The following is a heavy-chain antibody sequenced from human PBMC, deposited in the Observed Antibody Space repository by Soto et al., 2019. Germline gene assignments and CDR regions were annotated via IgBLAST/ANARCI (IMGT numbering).Heavy chain of an antibody. J-gene: IGHJ6*02. V-gene: IGHV3-9*01. D-gene: IGHD6-13*01. CDR1: GFTFDDYA. Sequence: GGSLRLSCAASGFTFDDYAMHWVRQAPGKGLEWVSGISWNSGSIGYADSVKGRFTISRDNAKNSLYLQMNSLRAEDTALYYCAKSEGYSSSWTDYYGMDVWGQGTTVTVSS. CDR3: AKSEGYSSSWTDYYGMDV. CDR2: ISWNSGSI.